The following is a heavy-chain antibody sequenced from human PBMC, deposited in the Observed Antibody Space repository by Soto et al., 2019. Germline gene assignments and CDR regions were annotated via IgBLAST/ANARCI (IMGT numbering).Heavy chain of an antibody. Sequence: QVQLVESGGGVVQPGRSLRLSCAASGFTFSSYAMHWVRQAPGKGLEWVAVISYDGSNKYYADSVKGRFTISRDNSKNTLYLQMNSLRAEDTAVYYCTRDKASVYYDFWSGYYYYYDMDVWGQGTTVTVSS. CDR3: TRDKASVYYDFWSGYYYYYDMDV. J-gene: IGHJ6*02. D-gene: IGHD3-3*01. CDR2: ISYDGSNK. CDR1: GFTFSSYA. V-gene: IGHV3-30-3*01.